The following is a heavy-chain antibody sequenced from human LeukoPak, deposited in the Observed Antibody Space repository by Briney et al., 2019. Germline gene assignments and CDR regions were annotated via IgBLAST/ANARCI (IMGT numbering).Heavy chain of an antibody. V-gene: IGHV1-69*06. CDR1: GGTFSTYA. Sequence: SVKVPCKASGGTFSTYAISWVRQAPGQGLEWMGGIIPIFGTTNYAQKFQGRVTMTEDTSTDTAYMELSSLRSEDTAVYYCATLLAAAGGFDYWGQGTLVTVSS. D-gene: IGHD6-13*01. CDR2: IIPIFGTT. J-gene: IGHJ4*02. CDR3: ATLLAAAGGFDY.